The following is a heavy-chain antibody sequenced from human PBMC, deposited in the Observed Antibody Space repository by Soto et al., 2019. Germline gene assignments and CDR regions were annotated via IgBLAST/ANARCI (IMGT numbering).Heavy chain of an antibody. J-gene: IGHJ4*02. CDR1: GFTFSSYA. D-gene: IGHD3-16*02. CDR3: AKDPYDYIWGSYRPPHFDY. CDR2: ISGSGGST. Sequence: GGSLRLSCAASGFTFSSYAMSWVRQAPGKGLEWVSAISGSGGSTYYADSVKGRFTISRDNSKNTLYLQMNSLRAEDTAVYYCAKDPYDYIWGSYRPPHFDYWGQGTLVTISP. V-gene: IGHV3-23*01.